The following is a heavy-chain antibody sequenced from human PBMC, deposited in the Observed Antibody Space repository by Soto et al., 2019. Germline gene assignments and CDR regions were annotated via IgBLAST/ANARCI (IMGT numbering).Heavy chain of an antibody. CDR1: GFSLSTSGVG. CDR3: AYLPCSGGSCYWFSYSGMDV. J-gene: IGHJ6*02. CDR2: IYWDDDK. Sequence: QITLKESGPTLVKPTQTLTLTCTFSGFSLSTSGVGVAWIRQPPGKALEWLALIYWDDDKRYRPSLETRLTIXTXTXXHQVVLTTTNMASVDTATYYCAYLPCSGGSCYWFSYSGMDVWGQGTTVTVSS. V-gene: IGHV2-5*02. D-gene: IGHD2-15*01.